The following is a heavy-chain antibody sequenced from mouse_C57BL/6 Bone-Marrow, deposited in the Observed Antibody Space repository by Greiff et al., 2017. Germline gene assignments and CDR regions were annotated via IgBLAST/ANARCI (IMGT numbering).Heavy chain of an antibody. Sequence: EVKLMESGGGLVQPGGSLKLSCAASGFTFSDYGMAWVRQAPRKGPEWVAFISNLAYSIYYAETVTGRFTISRGNAKNTLYLEMSSLRSEDTAMYYCARQGGNYLYAMDYWGQGTSVTVSS. V-gene: IGHV5-15*01. CDR1: GFTFSDYG. J-gene: IGHJ4*01. CDR3: ARQGGNYLYAMDY. D-gene: IGHD2-1*01. CDR2: ISNLAYSI.